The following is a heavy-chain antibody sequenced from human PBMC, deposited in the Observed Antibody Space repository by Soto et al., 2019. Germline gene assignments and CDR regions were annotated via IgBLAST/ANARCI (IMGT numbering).Heavy chain of an antibody. Sequence: ETLSLTCTVSGGSIRSSSYYWGWIRQPLGKVLEWIGSIYYSGSTYYNPSLKSRVTISVDTSKNQFSLKLSSVTAADTAVYYCARRLYYDSSDFEGGGMDVWGQGTTV. CDR2: IYYSGST. CDR1: GGSIRSSSYY. J-gene: IGHJ6*02. CDR3: ARRLYYDSSDFEGGGMDV. D-gene: IGHD3-22*01. V-gene: IGHV4-39*01.